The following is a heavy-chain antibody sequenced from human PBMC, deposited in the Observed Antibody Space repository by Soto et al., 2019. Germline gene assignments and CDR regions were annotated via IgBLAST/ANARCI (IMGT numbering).Heavy chain of an antibody. J-gene: IGHJ4*02. D-gene: IGHD3-16*01. CDR3: ATSRGGWLQSCFDY. CDR2: ISYDGSNK. CDR1: GFTFSSYA. Sequence: GGSLRLSCAASGFTFSSYAMHWVRQAPGKGLEWVAVISYDGSNKYYADSVKGRFTISRDNSKNTLYLQMNSLRAEDTAVYYCATSRGGWLQSCFDYWGQGTLVTVSS. V-gene: IGHV3-30-3*01.